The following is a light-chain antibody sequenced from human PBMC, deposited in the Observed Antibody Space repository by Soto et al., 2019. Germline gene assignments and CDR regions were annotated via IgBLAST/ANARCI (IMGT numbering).Light chain of an antibody. CDR2: DVS. CDR3: QQYGSSPT. V-gene: IGKV3-20*01. CDR1: QSVSSNY. Sequence: DIVLTQSPGTLSLSPGERATLSCRSSQSVSSNYLAWYQQKPDQAPRLVIYDVSGRATGIPERFSGSGSGTAFTLTISRLEPEDSAVYYCQQYGSSPTFGQGTQVEIK. J-gene: IGKJ1*01.